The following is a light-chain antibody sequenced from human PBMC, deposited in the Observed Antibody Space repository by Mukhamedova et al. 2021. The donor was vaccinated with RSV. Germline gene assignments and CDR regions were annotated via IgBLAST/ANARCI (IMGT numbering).Light chain of an antibody. Sequence: WYQRRVHGKAPKLLIFDASSLESWVPSRFSGSGFGTDFTLTIRSLQPADIATYYCQQYEDLPVTFGGGTKVEIK. CDR3: QQYEDLPVT. CDR2: DAS. J-gene: IGKJ4*01. V-gene: IGKV1-33*01.